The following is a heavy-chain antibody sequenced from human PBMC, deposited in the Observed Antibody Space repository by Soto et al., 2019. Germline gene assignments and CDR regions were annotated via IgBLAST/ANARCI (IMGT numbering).Heavy chain of an antibody. V-gene: IGHV1-69*05. CDR2: IIAVFGTT. D-gene: IGHD2-15*01. CDR1: GGTFSSYA. CDR3: ARDTPDSSFDY. J-gene: IGHJ4*02. Sequence: ASVKVSCKASGGTFSSYAISWVRQAPGQGLEWMGWIIAVFGTTNYAQKFQGRVTITRDTSASTAYMELSSLRSEDTAVYYCARDTPDSSFDYCGQGTLVTVSS.